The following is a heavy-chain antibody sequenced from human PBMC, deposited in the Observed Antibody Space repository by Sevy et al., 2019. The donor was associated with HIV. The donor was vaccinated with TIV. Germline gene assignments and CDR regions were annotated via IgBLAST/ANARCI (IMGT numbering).Heavy chain of an antibody. J-gene: IGHJ4*02. D-gene: IGHD6-13*01. CDR1: GFTLNSYW. CDR2: IKQDGSVK. CDR3: VRAIAADGSF. Sequence: GGSLRLSCVASGFTLNSYWMSWVRQAPGKGVEWVANIKQDGSVKYYVNSVKGRFTISRDNARNLLYLQMNSLRVEDTALYYCVRAIAADGSFWGQGTLVTVSS. V-gene: IGHV3-7*01.